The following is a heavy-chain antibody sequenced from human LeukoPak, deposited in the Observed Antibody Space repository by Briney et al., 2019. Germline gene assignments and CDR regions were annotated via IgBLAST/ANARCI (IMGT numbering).Heavy chain of an antibody. CDR3: ARVEYSYGYGAFDI. CDR1: GYPFTSYY. CDR2: ISAYNGDT. Sequence: EASVKVSCKASGYPFTSYYINWVRQAPGQGLEWMGWISAYNGDTNYAQKLQGRVTMTTDTSTTTAYMELRSLRSDDTAVYYCARVEYSYGYGAFDIWGQGTMVTVSS. V-gene: IGHV1-18*01. J-gene: IGHJ3*02. D-gene: IGHD5-18*01.